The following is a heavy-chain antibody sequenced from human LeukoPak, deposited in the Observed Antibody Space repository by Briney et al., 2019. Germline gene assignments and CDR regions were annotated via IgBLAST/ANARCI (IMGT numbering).Heavy chain of an antibody. CDR3: ARSHSSSSWVLVL. CDR2: INSDGSWT. V-gene: IGHV3-74*01. J-gene: IGHJ4*02. CDR1: GNYW. Sequence: PGGSLRLSCAASGNYWMHWVRQVPGKGLVWVSHINSDGSWTSYADSVKGRFTISKDNAKNTVYLQMNSLRAEDTALYHCARSHSSSSWVLVLWGQGTLVTVSS. D-gene: IGHD6-6*01.